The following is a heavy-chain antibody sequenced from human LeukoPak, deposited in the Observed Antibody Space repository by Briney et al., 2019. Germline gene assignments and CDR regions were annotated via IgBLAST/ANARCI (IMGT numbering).Heavy chain of an antibody. D-gene: IGHD6-13*01. V-gene: IGHV1-2*02. CDR3: ARNTDEQQLVPSLSI. CDR2: INPNNGDA. Sequence: ASVMVSCKASGFIFTAYYIHWVRQAPGQGLEWMGWINPNNGDAKYAQKFQGRVTMTRDTSISTAYMELSRLRSDDTAVYYCARNTDEQQLVPSLSIWGQGTMVTVSS. CDR1: GFIFTAYY. J-gene: IGHJ3*02.